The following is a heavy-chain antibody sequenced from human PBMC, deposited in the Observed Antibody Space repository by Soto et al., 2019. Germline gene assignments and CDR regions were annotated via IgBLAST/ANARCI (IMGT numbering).Heavy chain of an antibody. CDR2: ISWNSGSI. CDR3: AKDIGYYYDSSGSTFNY. J-gene: IGHJ4*02. D-gene: IGHD3-22*01. Sequence: PGGSLRLSCAASGFTFDDYAMHWVRQAPEKGLEWVSGISWNSGSIGYADSVKGRFTISRDNAKNSLYLQMNSLRAEDTALYYCAKDIGYYYDSSGSTFNYWGQGTLVTVSS. V-gene: IGHV3-9*01. CDR1: GFTFDDYA.